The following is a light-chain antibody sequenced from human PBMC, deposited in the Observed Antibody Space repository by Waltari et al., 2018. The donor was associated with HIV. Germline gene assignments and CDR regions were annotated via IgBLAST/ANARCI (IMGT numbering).Light chain of an antibody. J-gene: IGLJ1*01. CDR2: EVT. CDR1: SSDVGGYDY. V-gene: IGLV2-14*03. Sequence: QSALTQPASVSGSPGQSITISCTGASSDVGGYDYVYWYQQHPGKAPKLMIYEVTNRPSGISNRFSCSKSGNTASLTISGLQAEDEADYYCSSYRSSSTFVFGTGTKVTVL. CDR3: SSYRSSSTFV.